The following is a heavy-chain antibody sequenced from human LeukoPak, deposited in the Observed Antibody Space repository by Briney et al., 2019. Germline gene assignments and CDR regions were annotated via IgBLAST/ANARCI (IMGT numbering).Heavy chain of an antibody. CDR1: GYTFTNYG. CDR2: FDPEDGET. Sequence: GASVKVSCKASGYTFTNYGISWMRQAPGQGLEWMGGFDPEDGETIYAQKFQGRVTMTEDTSTDTAYMELSSLRSEDTAVYYCATDAGSSGAYDYWGQGTLVTVSS. J-gene: IGHJ4*02. D-gene: IGHD3-22*01. V-gene: IGHV1-24*01. CDR3: ATDAGSSGAYDY.